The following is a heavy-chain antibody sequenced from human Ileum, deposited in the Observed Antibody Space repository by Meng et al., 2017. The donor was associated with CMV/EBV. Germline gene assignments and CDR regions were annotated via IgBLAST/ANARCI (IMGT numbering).Heavy chain of an antibody. CDR3: ARDGWANYGDNSMDV. D-gene: IGHD4-23*01. CDR1: GFSFSTYE. CDR2: ISTSGSTI. V-gene: IGHV3-48*03. J-gene: IGHJ6*02. Sequence: GESLKISCAGSGFSFSTYEMNCVRQAPGKGLEWVSYISTSGSTIYYADSVKGRFTISRDNAKNSLFLQMNSLRGEDTAVYYCARDGWANYGDNSMDVWGQGTTVTVSS.